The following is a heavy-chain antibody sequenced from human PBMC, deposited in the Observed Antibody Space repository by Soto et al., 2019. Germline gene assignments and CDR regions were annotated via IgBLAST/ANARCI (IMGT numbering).Heavy chain of an antibody. D-gene: IGHD3-22*01. CDR3: ARDFYDSSGYADY. Sequence: SVKVSCKASGGTFSSYAISWVRQAPGQGLEWMGGIIPIFGTANYAQKFQGRVTITADESTSTAYMEPSSLRSEDTAVYYCARDFYDSSGYADYWGQGTLVTVST. CDR2: IIPIFGTA. J-gene: IGHJ4*02. V-gene: IGHV1-69*13. CDR1: GGTFSSYA.